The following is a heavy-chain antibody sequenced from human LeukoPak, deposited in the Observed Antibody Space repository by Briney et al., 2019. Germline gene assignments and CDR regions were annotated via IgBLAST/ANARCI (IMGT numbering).Heavy chain of an antibody. J-gene: IGHJ4*02. CDR2: ISYDGSNK. CDR3: AKDQVVYGDYLGSDY. CDR1: GFTFSSYG. Sequence: GGSLTLSCAASGFTFSSYGMHWVRQAHGKGMEWVGVISYDGSNKYYADSVKDRFSIYRHKSKNTLYLKMNSLRAEDTAVYYCAKDQVVYGDYLGSDYWGQGTMVTVSS. V-gene: IGHV3-30*18. D-gene: IGHD4-17*01.